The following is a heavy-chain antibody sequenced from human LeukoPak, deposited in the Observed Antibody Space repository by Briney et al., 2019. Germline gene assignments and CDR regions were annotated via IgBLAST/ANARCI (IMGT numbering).Heavy chain of an antibody. CDR2: MNPNSGNT. CDR3: ARAEAAAEMITYYYYMDV. J-gene: IGHJ6*03. D-gene: IGHD6-13*01. V-gene: IGHV1-8*03. Sequence: ASVKVSCKASGYTFTSYDINWVRQATGQGLEWMGWMNPNSGNTGYAQKFQGRVTITRNTSISTAYMELSSLRSEDTAVYYCARAEAAAEMITYYYYMDVWGKGTTVTVSS. CDR1: GYTFTSYD.